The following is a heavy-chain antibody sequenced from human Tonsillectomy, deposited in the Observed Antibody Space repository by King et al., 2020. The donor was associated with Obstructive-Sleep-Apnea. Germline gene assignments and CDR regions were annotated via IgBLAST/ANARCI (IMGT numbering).Heavy chain of an antibody. CDR3: ARGDECSSTSCYYYYYYGMDV. CDR2: ISYDGSNK. V-gene: IGHV3-30-3*01. Sequence: QLVQSGGGVVQPGRSLRLSCAASGFTFSSYAMHWVRQAPGKGLEWVAVISYDGSNKYYADSVKGRFTISRDNSKKTLYLQMNSLRAEDTAVYYCARGDECSSTSCYYYYYYGMDVWGQGTTVTVSS. D-gene: IGHD2-2*01. CDR1: GFTFSSYA. J-gene: IGHJ6*02.